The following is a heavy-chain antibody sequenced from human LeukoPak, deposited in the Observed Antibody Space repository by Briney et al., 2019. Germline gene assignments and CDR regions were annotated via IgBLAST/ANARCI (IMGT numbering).Heavy chain of an antibody. Sequence: PSETLSLTCTVSGGSISSYYWSWIRQPPGKGLEWIGYIYYSGSTNYNPSPKSRVTISVDTSKNQFSLKLSSVTAADTAVYYCAITTVTLPLRAFDIWGQGTMVTVSS. V-gene: IGHV4-59*01. CDR3: AITTVTLPLRAFDI. CDR2: IYYSGST. J-gene: IGHJ3*02. D-gene: IGHD4-17*01. CDR1: GGSISSYY.